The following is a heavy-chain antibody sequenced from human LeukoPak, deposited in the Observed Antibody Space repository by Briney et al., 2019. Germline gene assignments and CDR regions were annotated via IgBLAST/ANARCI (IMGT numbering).Heavy chain of an antibody. Sequence: ASLKVSCMASGYTLTGPYIHWMRLAPGQGLEWMGWINANSGGTEYAQKFQGRVTVTRDTSTSTAYMELSGLRADETATYCCARVEYCTKGVCINFDLWGQGTLVAVSS. D-gene: IGHD2-8*01. V-gene: IGHV1-2*02. CDR1: GYTLTGPY. CDR2: INANSGGT. CDR3: ARVEYCTKGVCINFDL. J-gene: IGHJ4*02.